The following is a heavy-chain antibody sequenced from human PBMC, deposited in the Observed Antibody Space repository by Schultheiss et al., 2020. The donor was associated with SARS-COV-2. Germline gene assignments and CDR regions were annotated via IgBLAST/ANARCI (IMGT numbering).Heavy chain of an antibody. CDR2: IYYSGST. CDR1: GGSISSYY. J-gene: IGHJ6*02. CDR3: ARYPLYFTIFGVGGGMDV. V-gene: IGHV4-59*08. Sequence: SETLSLTCTVSGGSISSYYWSWIRQPAGKGLEWIGYIYYSGSTNYNPSLKSRVTISVDTSKNQFSLKLSSVTAADTAVYYCARYPLYFTIFGVGGGMDVWGQGTTVTVSS. D-gene: IGHD3-3*01.